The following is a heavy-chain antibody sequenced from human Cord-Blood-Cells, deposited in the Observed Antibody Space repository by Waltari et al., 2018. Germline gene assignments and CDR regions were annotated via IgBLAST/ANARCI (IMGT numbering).Heavy chain of an antibody. D-gene: IGHD5-18*01. J-gene: IGHJ4*02. V-gene: IGHV3-30*02. CDR3: APPHSYGFDY. CDR1: GFTFSSYG. CDR2: IRYDGSNK. Sequence: QVQLVESGGGVVQPGGSLRLSCAASGFTFSSYGMHWVRQAPGKGLEWVAVIRYDGSNKYYADSGKGRFTISGDKSKNTLYLQMNSLRAEDTAVYYCAPPHSYGFDYWGQGTLVTVSS.